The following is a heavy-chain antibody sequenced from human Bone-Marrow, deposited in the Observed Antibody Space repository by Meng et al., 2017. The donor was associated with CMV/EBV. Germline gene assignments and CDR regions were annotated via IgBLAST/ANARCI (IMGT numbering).Heavy chain of an antibody. Sequence: GGSLRLSCTVSGGSVSSGSYYWSWVRQAPGKGLEWVSSISSSSYIYYADSVKGRFTISRDNAKNSLYLQMNSLRAEDTAVYYCATLYQLRYGYWGQGTLVTVSS. CDR2: ISSSSYI. D-gene: IGHD2-2*01. V-gene: IGHV3-69-1*01. CDR1: GGSVSSGSYY. J-gene: IGHJ4*02. CDR3: ATLYQLRYGY.